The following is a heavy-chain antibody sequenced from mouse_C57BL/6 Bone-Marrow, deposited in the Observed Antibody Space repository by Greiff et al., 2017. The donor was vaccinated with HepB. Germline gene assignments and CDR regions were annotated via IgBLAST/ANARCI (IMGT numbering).Heavy chain of an antibody. CDR2: IRNKANGYTT. CDR1: GFTFTDYY. V-gene: IGHV7-3*01. J-gene: IGHJ4*01. D-gene: IGHD1-1*01. Sequence: EVKLVESGGGLVQPGGSLSLSCAASGFTFTDYYMSWVRQPPGKALEWLGFIRNKANGYTTEYSASVKGRFTISRDNSQSILYLQMNALRAEDSATYYCARFLYYYGSSYLYYYAMDYWGQGTSVTVSS. CDR3: ARFLYYYGSSYLYYYAMDY.